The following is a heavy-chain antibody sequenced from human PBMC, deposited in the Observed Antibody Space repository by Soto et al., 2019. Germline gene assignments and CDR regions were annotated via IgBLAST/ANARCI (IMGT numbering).Heavy chain of an antibody. Sequence: PGGALRLSCSPSRLRVSSYSINSVRQAPGKGREWVSVIHSGGSAYYAESVKGRFTISRDSSKNTLYLQMNSLRAEDTAVYYCARGRSDWYPLDYWGQAALLTVSS. V-gene: IGHV3-53*01. D-gene: IGHD6-19*01. CDR1: RLRVSSYS. J-gene: IGHJ4*02. CDR3: ARGRSDWYPLDY. CDR2: IHSGGSA.